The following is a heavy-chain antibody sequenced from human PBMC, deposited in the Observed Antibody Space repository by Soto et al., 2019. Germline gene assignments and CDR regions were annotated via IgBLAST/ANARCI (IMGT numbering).Heavy chain of an antibody. CDR2: ISGSGGST. CDR1: GFTFSTYA. D-gene: IGHD6-19*01. J-gene: IGHJ4*02. V-gene: IGHV3-23*01. Sequence: PGGSLRLSCAASGFTFSTYAMSWVRQAPGKGLEWVSAISGSGGSTNYADSVKGRFTISRDNSKNTVYLQMNSLRAEDTAVYYCASHSSSGWYRDFDYWGQGPLVTVSS. CDR3: ASHSSSGWYRDFDY.